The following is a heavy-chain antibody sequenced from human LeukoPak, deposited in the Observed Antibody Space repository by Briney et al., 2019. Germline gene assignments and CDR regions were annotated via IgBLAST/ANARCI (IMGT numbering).Heavy chain of an antibody. CDR2: IYSGGST. Sequence: GGSLRLSCAASGFTVSSNYMSWVRQAPGKGLEWVSVIYSGGSTYYADSVKGRFTISRDNSKNTLYLQMNSLRAEDTAVYYCASPSTYYYDSSGYSLWGQGTLVTVSS. CDR3: ASPSTYYYDSSGYSL. V-gene: IGHV3-53*01. CDR1: GFTVSSNY. D-gene: IGHD3-22*01. J-gene: IGHJ4*02.